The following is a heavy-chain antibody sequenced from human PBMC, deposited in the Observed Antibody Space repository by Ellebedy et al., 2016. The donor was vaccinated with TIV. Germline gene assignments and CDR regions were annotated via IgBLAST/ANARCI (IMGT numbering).Heavy chain of an antibody. CDR2: IWYDGSNK. Sequence: PGGCLRLSCAASGFTFSSYGMHWVSQAPGKGLEWVAVIWYDGSNKYYADSVKGRFTISSDNSKNTLYLQMNSLRAEDTAVYYCARGHLLYYDSSGFDYWGQGTLVTVSS. J-gene: IGHJ4*02. D-gene: IGHD3-22*01. CDR3: ARGHLLYYDSSGFDY. CDR1: GFTFSSYG. V-gene: IGHV3-33*01.